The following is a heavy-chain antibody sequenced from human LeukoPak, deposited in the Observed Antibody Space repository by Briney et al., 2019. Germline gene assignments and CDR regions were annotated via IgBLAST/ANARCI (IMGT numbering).Heavy chain of an antibody. J-gene: IGHJ4*02. CDR1: GFTFSSYA. Sequence: GGSLRLSCAASGFTFSSYARSWVRQAPGKGLEWVSDISGSGGSTYYADSVKGRFTISRDNSKNTLYLQMNSLRAEDTAVYYCAKGPFTKYSGSYLDYWGQGTLVTVSS. CDR2: ISGSGGST. CDR3: AKGPFTKYSGSYLDY. V-gene: IGHV3-23*01. D-gene: IGHD1-26*01.